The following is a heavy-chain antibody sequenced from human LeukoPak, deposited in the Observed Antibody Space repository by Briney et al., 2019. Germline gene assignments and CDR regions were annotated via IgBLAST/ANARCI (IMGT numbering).Heavy chain of an antibody. D-gene: IGHD1-26*01. V-gene: IGHV4-34*01. Sequence: KTSETLSLTCAVYGGSFCGYYWSWIRQPPGKGLEWIGEINHSGSTNYNASLKSRVTISVDTSKNQFSLKLSSVTAADTAVYYCARGVAGAHDYWGQGTLVTVSS. CDR3: ARGVAGAHDY. CDR1: GGSFCGYY. J-gene: IGHJ4*02. CDR2: INHSGST.